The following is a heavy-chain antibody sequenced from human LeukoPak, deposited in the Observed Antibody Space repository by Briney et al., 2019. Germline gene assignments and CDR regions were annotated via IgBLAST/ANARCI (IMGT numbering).Heavy chain of an antibody. V-gene: IGHV7-4-1*02. D-gene: IGHD5-24*01. CDR3: AGSDMAYSLPFGYLHY. CDR2: IDTNTGKP. Sequence: ASVKVSCKASGYSLTKYAINWVRQVLGQGPEWMGWIDTNTGKPAYAQAFTGRFVFSLDTSVSTAYLQISSLKPEDTAVYYCAGSDMAYSLPFGYLHYWGQGTLVTVSS. CDR1: GYSLTKYA. J-gene: IGHJ4*02.